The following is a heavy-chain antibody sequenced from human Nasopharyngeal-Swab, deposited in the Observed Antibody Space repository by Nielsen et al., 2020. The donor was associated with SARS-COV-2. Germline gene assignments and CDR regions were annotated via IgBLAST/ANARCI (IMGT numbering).Heavy chain of an antibody. J-gene: IGHJ6*02. CDR2: IIPIFGTA. V-gene: IGHV1-69*06. Sequence: WVRQAPGQGLEGRGGIIPIFGTANYAQKFQGRVTITADKSTSTAYMELSSLRSEDTAVYYCARTVDIVATISWAGYYYYGMDVWGQGTTVTVSS. CDR3: ARTVDIVATISWAGYYYYGMDV. D-gene: IGHD5-12*01.